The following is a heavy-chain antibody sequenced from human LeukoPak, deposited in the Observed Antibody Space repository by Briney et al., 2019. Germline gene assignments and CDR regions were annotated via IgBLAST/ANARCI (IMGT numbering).Heavy chain of an antibody. CDR1: GYTFTSYD. D-gene: IGHD2-15*01. CDR2: MNPNSGNT. CDR3: ARGKGYCSGGSCYYYYYYMDV. V-gene: IGHV1-8*01. Sequence: GTSVKVSCKASGYTFTSYDINWVRQATGQGREWMGWMNPNSGNTGYAQKFQGRVTMTRNTSISTDYLELSSLRSEDTAVYYCARGKGYCSGGSCYYYYYYMDVWGKGTTVTISS. J-gene: IGHJ6*03.